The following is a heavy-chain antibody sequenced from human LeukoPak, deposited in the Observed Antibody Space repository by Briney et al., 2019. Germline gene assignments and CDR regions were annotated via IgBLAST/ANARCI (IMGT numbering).Heavy chain of an antibody. D-gene: IGHD3-10*01. J-gene: IGHJ4*02. CDR3: AKGIMDPFGSGSVRFDY. CDR2: ISESGGGT. V-gene: IGHV3-23*01. CDR1: GFTFSSYA. Sequence: LTGGSLRLSCAASGFTFSSYAMSWVRQSAGQGLEWVSAISESGGGTYYADSVEGRFTISRDNSKNTLYLQMNSLRAEDTAVYYCAKGIMDPFGSGSVRFDYWGQGTLVSVSS.